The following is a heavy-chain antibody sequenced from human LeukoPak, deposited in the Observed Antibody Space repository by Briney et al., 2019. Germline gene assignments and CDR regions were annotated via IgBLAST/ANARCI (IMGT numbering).Heavy chain of an antibody. V-gene: IGHV4-59*01. CDR1: GGSISNNY. J-gene: IGHJ4*02. CDR3: ARQGSHGFDY. Sequence: TETLSLTCTVSGGSISNNYWSWIRQPPGKGLEWIGFISYSGSTNYNYSLKSRVTISVDTSSTQFSLKLNSVTAADTAVYYCARQGSHGFDYWGQGTLVTVSS. CDR2: ISYSGST. D-gene: IGHD6-13*01.